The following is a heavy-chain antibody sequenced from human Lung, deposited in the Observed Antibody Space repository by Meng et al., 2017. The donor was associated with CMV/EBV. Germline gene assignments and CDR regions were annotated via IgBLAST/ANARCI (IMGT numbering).Heavy chain of an antibody. Sequence: GESLKISCAASGFTFSSYEMNWVRQAPGKGLEWVSYISGSGSTIYYADSVKGRFTISRDNAKTSLYLQMNSLRAEDTAVYYCASLKDIVVVPAAKGSKYFYYGMAVWGQGTTVTVSS. CDR2: ISGSGSTI. V-gene: IGHV3-48*03. D-gene: IGHD2-2*01. J-gene: IGHJ6*02. CDR1: GFTFSSYE. CDR3: ASLKDIVVVPAAKGSKYFYYGMAV.